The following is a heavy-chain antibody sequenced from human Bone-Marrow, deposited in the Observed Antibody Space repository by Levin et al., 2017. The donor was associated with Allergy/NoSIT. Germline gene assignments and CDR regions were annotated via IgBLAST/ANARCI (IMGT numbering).Heavy chain of an antibody. CDR1: GFSLGDYG. J-gene: IGHJ3*01. CDR2: ISWDSSSR. V-gene: IGHV3-9*01. Sequence: GGSLRLSCAASGFSLGDYGMYWVRQAPGKGLEWVSSISWDSSSRVYADSVKGRFTISRDNAKNSLHLQMNRLRPEDTALFYLSKDRNNGGWTDGFDVWGQGTKVTVSS. CDR3: SKDRNNGGWTDGFDV. D-gene: IGHD6-19*01.